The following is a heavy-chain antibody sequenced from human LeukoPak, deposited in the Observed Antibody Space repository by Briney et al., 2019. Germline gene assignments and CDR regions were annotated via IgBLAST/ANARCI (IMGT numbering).Heavy chain of an antibody. J-gene: IGHJ4*02. CDR2: ISGSGDTT. CDR3: ARESGGHDY. CDR1: LITLSSFA. V-gene: IGHV3-23*01. Sequence: GGSLRLSCAASLITLSSFAITWLGQARGKGVEWVSVISGSGDTTYYADSVKGRFTISRDNSKNTLYLQMNSLRVEDTAIFHCARESGGHDYWGEGTLVTVSS. D-gene: IGHD1-1*01.